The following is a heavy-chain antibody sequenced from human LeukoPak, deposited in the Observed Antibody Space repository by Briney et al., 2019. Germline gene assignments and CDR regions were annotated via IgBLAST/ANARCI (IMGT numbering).Heavy chain of an antibody. J-gene: IGHJ4*02. V-gene: IGHV4-39*07. CDR2: IYYSGST. D-gene: IGHD3-22*01. Sequence: PSETLSLTCTVSGGSISSSSYSWGWIRQPPGKGLEWIGSIYYSGSTYYNPSLKSRVTISVDTSKNQFSLKLTSVTATDTAVYYCARVPHSVEGSMKAVFIHYFDYWGQGSLVTVSS. CDR1: GGSISSSSYS. CDR3: ARVPHSVEGSMKAVFIHYFDY.